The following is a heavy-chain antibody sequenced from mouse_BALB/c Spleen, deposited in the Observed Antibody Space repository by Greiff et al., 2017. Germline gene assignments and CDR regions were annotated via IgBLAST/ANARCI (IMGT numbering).Heavy chain of an antibody. J-gene: IGHJ2*01. CDR2: INPSSGYT. Sequence: VKLQESAAELARPGASVKMSCKASGYTFTSYTMHWVKQRPGQGLEWIGYINPSSGYTEYNQKFKDKTTLTADKSSSTAYMQLSSLTSEDSAVYYCARGYYRYDGGGFDYWGQGTTLTVSS. CDR3: ARGYYRYDGGGFDY. CDR1: GYTFTSYT. V-gene: IGHV1-4*02. D-gene: IGHD2-14*01.